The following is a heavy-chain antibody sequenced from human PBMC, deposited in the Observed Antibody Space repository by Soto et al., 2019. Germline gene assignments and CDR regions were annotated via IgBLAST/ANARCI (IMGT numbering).Heavy chain of an antibody. CDR3: ARDHPHSYGVYYFDY. Sequence: SETLSLTCTVSGGSISSYYWNWIRQPPGKGLEWIGYFSYTGSTNYNPSLKSRVTISVDTSKNQVSLKVNSVTAADTAVYYCARDHPHSYGVYYFDYWGQGTPVTVSS. D-gene: IGHD5-18*01. CDR1: GGSISSYY. V-gene: IGHV4-59*01. J-gene: IGHJ4*02. CDR2: FSYTGST.